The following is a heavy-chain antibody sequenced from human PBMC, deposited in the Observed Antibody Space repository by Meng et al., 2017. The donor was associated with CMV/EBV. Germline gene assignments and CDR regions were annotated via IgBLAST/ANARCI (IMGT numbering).Heavy chain of an antibody. V-gene: IGHV4-39*07. CDR1: GCSISSSSYY. CDR3: AREGDNPFDY. J-gene: IGHJ4*02. D-gene: IGHD2-21*02. CDR2: IYYSGST. Sequence: QLQLEEAGPGLVKPSETLSLTCTVSGCSISSSSYYWGWIRQPPGKGLEWIGSIYYSGSTYYNPSLKSRVTISVDTSKNKFSLKLSSVTAADTAVYYCAREGDNPFDYWGQGTLVTVSS.